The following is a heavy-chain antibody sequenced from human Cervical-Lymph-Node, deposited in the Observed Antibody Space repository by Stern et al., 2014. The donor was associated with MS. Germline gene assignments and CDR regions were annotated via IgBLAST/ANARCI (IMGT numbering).Heavy chain of an antibody. Sequence: VQLVESGGGLVKPGGSLRLSFAASGFTFSSYSMNWVRQAPGKGLECVASISSGASDISYADSLKARFTIARDNAKNSLYLQMNSLRAEDTAVYYCARGRGGNYRYYFDYWGQGTLVTVSS. J-gene: IGHJ4*02. CDR3: ARGRGGNYRYYFDY. CDR2: ISSGASDI. CDR1: GFTFSSYS. V-gene: IGHV3-21*01. D-gene: IGHD4-23*01.